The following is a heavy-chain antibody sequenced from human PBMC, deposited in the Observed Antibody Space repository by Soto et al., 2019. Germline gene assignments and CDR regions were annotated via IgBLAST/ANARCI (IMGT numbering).Heavy chain of an antibody. Sequence: AXVKVSCKASGYTFTSYYMHWVRQAPGQGLEWMGIINPSGGSTSYAQKFQGRVTMTRDTSTSTVYMELSSLRSEDTAVYYCARELTYYPMADDAFDISGQGTMVTVSS. J-gene: IGHJ3*02. D-gene: IGHD3-10*01. CDR1: GYTFTSYY. CDR2: INPSGGST. CDR3: ARELTYYPMADDAFDI. V-gene: IGHV1-46*01.